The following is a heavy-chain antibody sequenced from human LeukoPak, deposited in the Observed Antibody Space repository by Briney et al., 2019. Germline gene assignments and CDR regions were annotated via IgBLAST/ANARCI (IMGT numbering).Heavy chain of an antibody. CDR2: ISGSGGST. CDR1: GFTFSSYA. Sequence: GGSLRLSCAASGFTFSSYAISWVRRTPERRLEWVSAISGSGGSTYYADSVKGRFTISRDNSKNTLYLQMNSLRAEDTAVYYCAKEMIVVVPAAIYPFDYWGQGTLVTVSS. V-gene: IGHV3-23*01. CDR3: AKEMIVVVPAAIYPFDY. D-gene: IGHD2-2*02. J-gene: IGHJ4*02.